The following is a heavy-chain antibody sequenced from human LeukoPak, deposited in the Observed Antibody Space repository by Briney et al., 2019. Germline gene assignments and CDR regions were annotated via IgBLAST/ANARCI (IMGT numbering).Heavy chain of an antibody. CDR2: IYTSEST. V-gene: IGHV4-61*02. D-gene: IGHD3-10*01. CDR1: GGSISSGSYY. J-gene: IGHJ4*02. CDR3: ATGGSGSYLFDY. Sequence: SETLSLTCTVSGGSISSGSYYWSWIRQPAGKGLEWIGRIYTSESTNYNPSLKSRVTISVDTSKNQFSLKLSSVTAADTAVYYCATGGSGSYLFDYWGQGTLVTVSS.